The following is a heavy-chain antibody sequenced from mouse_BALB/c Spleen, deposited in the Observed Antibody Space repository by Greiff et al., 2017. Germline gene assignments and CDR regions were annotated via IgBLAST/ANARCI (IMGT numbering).Heavy chain of an antibody. Sequence: EVKLVESGGGLVKPGGSLKLSCAASGFTFSSYAMSWVRQTPEKRLEWVASISSGGSTYYPDSVKGRFTISRDNARNILYLQMSSLRSEDTAMYYCARTLYYYDAMDYWGQGTSVTVSS. V-gene: IGHV5-6-5*01. CDR1: GFTFSSYA. D-gene: IGHD1-1*01. J-gene: IGHJ4*01. CDR3: ARTLYYYDAMDY. CDR2: ISSGGST.